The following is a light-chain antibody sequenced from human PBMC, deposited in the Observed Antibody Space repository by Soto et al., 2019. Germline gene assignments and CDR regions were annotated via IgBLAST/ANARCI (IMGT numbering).Light chain of an antibody. J-gene: IGKJ4*01. CDR2: KTS. CDR1: QSISSW. CDR3: QQYNSFPLT. V-gene: IGKV1-5*03. Sequence: DIQMTQSPSTLSASVGDRVTITCRASQSISSWLAWYQQKPGKAPKLLIYKTSSLEIGVPSRFSGSGSGTEFTLTISSLQPDDFATYYCQQYNSFPLTFGGGTRVEIK.